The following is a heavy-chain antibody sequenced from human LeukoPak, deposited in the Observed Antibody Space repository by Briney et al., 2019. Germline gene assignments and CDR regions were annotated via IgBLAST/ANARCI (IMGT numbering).Heavy chain of an antibody. J-gene: IGHJ5*02. CDR2: INPNSGGT. Sequence: ASVTVSCKASRYTFTGYYMHWVRQAPGQGLEWMGWINPNSGGTNYAQKFQGRVTMTRDTSIGTAYMELSRLRSDDTAVYYCARERPIAARLEFGFDPWGQGTLVTVSS. V-gene: IGHV1-2*02. D-gene: IGHD6-6*01. CDR1: RYTFTGYY. CDR3: ARERPIAARLEFGFDP.